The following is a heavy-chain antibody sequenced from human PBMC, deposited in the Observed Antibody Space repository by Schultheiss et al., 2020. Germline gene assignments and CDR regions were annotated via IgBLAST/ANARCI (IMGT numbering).Heavy chain of an antibody. D-gene: IGHD1-26*01. V-gene: IGHV4-59*01. Sequence: GSLRLSCTVSGGSISSYYWSWIRQPPGKGLEWIGYIYYSGSTNYNPSLKSRVTISVDTSKNQFSLKLSSVTAADTAVYYCAREGAVGATHLFDYWGQGTLVTVSS. CDR3: AREGAVGATHLFDY. J-gene: IGHJ4*02. CDR1: GGSISSYY. CDR2: IYYSGST.